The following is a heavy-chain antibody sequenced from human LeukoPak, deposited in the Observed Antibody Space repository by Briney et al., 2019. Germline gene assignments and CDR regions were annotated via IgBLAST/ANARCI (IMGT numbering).Heavy chain of an antibody. CDR1: GGSISSSSYY. CDR3: ARHRGYYHGSGSLGGFDY. CDR2: IYYSGST. D-gene: IGHD3-10*01. V-gene: IGHV4-39*01. Sequence: KTSETLSLTCTVSGGSISSSSYYWGWIRQPPGKGLEWIGSIYYSGSTYYNPSLKSRVTISVDTSKNQFSLKLSSVTAADTAVYYCARHRGYYHGSGSLGGFDYWGQGTLVTVSS. J-gene: IGHJ4*02.